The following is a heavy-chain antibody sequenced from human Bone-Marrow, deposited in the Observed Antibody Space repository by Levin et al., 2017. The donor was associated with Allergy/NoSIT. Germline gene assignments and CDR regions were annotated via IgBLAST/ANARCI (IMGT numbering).Heavy chain of an antibody. V-gene: IGHV3-9*01. CDR3: ARARNGDKSGYYTDAFDI. CDR2: ISWNGGRL. CDR1: GFSFDRYA. J-gene: IGHJ3*02. Sequence: GGSLRLSCVASGFSFDRYAMQWVREVPGKGLEWVSGISWNGGRLGYADSVEGRFTIFRDNAKRSLYLQMNILRLDDTALYRCARARNGDKSGYYTDAFDIWGQGQMVTVSS. D-gene: IGHD3-3*01.